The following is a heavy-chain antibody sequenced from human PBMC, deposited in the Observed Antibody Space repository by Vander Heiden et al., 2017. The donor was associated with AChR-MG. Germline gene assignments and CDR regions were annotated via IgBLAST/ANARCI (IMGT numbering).Heavy chain of an antibody. Sequence: QVQLQQWGAGLLKPSATLSLTCAVYGGSFSGYYWSWIRQPPGKGLGWIGEINHSGSTNYNPSLKSRVTISVETSKNQFSLKLSSVTAADTAVYYCATHYYDSSGVNFDYWGQGTLVTVSS. D-gene: IGHD3-22*01. V-gene: IGHV4-34*01. CDR2: INHSGST. CDR1: GGSFSGYY. J-gene: IGHJ4*02. CDR3: ATHYYDSSGVNFDY.